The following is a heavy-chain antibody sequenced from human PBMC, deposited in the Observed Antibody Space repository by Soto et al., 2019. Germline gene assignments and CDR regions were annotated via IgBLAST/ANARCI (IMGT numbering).Heavy chain of an antibody. CDR1: GGSITNYY. V-gene: IGHV4-59*08. Sequence: SETLSLTCTVSGGSITNYYYSWIRQPPGKGLERIGYIFHTGTTSYNPSLKSRVTLSVDTSQSQFSLKLNSVTAADTAVYYCTTEAYDNSGSLAFDIWGPGTLVTVS. D-gene: IGHD3-22*01. CDR2: IFHTGTT. CDR3: TTEAYDNSGSLAFDI. J-gene: IGHJ3*02.